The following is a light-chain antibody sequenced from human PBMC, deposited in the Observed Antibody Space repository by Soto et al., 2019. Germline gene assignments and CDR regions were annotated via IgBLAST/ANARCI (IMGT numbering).Light chain of an antibody. CDR3: QQTSNTPLT. CDR1: QNIDIY. CDR2: GAS. J-gene: IGKJ4*01. Sequence: DIPMTQSPSSLSASVGDRVTITCRASQNIDIYLHWYQQKPGTAPKLLIYGASSLQSGVPSRFSGSGSMTDFTLPIRSLQPEDFATYYCQQTSNTPLTFGGGTKVEIK. V-gene: IGKV1-39*01.